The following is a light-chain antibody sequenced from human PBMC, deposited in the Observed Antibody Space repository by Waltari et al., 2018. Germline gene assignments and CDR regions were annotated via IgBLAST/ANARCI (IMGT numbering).Light chain of an antibody. CDR1: SSDIGGYTF. V-gene: IGLV2-23*01. Sequence: QSALTQPASVSGSPGQSITIPCTGTSSDIGGYTFVSWYQQHPGKAPKVLIYEGTKRPSGISNRFSGSKSGNTASLTISGLQAEDEADYYCCSYAGRITFVVFGGGTKLTVL. CDR2: EGT. J-gene: IGLJ2*01. CDR3: CSYAGRITFVV.